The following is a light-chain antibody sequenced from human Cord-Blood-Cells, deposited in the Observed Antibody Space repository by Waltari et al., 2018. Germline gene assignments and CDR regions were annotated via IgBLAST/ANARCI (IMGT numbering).Light chain of an antibody. Sequence: QSALTQPASVSGSPGQSITISCTGTSSDVGSYNLVSWYQQHPGKAPKLMIYEVSKRPSGVSNPFSGSKSGNTASLTISGLQAEDEADYYCCSYAGSSTFVFGGGTKLTVL. CDR1: SSDVGSYNL. CDR3: CSYAGSSTFV. J-gene: IGLJ2*01. V-gene: IGLV2-23*02. CDR2: EVS.